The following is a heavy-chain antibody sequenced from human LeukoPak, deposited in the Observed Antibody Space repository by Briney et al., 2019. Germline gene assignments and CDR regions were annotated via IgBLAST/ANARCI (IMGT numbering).Heavy chain of an antibody. V-gene: IGHV3-30-3*01. D-gene: IGHD6-13*01. CDR1: GFTFSDYA. J-gene: IGHJ4*02. CDR2: ISKDGSDK. CDR3: ARDKGRQLVRVFDY. Sequence: GRSLRLSCAASGFTFSDYAMHWVRQAPGKGLEWVAVISKDGSDKYYPGSVRGRFTISRDNSKNTLYLQMNSLRAEDTAVYYCARDKGRQLVRVFDYWGQGTLVTVSS.